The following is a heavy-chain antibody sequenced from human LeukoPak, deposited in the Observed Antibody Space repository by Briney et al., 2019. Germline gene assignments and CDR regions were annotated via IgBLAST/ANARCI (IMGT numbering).Heavy chain of an antibody. D-gene: IGHD3-9*01. CDR1: GGSISSYY. CDR2: IYYSGST. V-gene: IGHV4-30-4*01. Sequence: SETLSLTCTVSGGSISSYYWSWIRQPPGKGLEWIGYIYYSGSTYYNPSLKSRVTISLDTSKNQFSLKLTSVTAADTAVYYCASLNYDILDFDYWGQGTLVPVSS. CDR3: ASLNYDILDFDY. J-gene: IGHJ4*01.